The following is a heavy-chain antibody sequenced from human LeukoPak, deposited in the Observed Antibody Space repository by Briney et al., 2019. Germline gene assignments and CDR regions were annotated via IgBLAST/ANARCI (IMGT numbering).Heavy chain of an antibody. D-gene: IGHD3-3*01. CDR1: GFTFSSYN. J-gene: IGHJ4*02. V-gene: IGHV3-21*01. CDR2: TSSRSSYI. Sequence: PGGSLRLSCAASGFTFSSYNMKWVRQAPGKGLEWVSSTSSRSSYIFYADSVKGRFTISRDNAKKSLYLQMNSLRAEDTAVYYCASGVNYFDYWGQGTLVTVSS. CDR3: ASGVNYFDY.